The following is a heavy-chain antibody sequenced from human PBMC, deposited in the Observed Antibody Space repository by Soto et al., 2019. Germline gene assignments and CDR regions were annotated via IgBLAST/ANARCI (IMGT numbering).Heavy chain of an antibody. Sequence: PPETRSVRRTVSAASAGRGTAHVCSWIRQHPGKGLEWIGYVYYRGATNYNPSLKSRVTISVDTSKNQFSLKVTSVIAADTAVYYCAFCYNSGCDP. J-gene: IGHJ5*02. D-gene: IGHD6-19*01. CDR2: VYYRGAT. V-gene: IGHV4-61*08. CDR3: AFCYNSGCDP. CDR1: AASAGRGTAHV.